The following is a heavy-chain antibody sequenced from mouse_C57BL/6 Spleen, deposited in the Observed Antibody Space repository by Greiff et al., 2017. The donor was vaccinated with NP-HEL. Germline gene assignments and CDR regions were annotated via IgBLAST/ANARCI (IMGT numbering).Heavy chain of an antibody. CDR1: GYTFTSYW. V-gene: IGHV1-69*01. D-gene: IGHD1-2*01. Sequence: VQLQQPGAELVMPGASVKLSCKASGYTFTSYWMHWVKQRPGQGLEWIGEIDPSDSYTNYNQKLKGKSTLTVDKSSSTAYMQLSSLTSEDSAVYYCARDRTTAYAMDYWGQGTSVTVSS. CDR2: IDPSDSYT. CDR3: ARDRTTAYAMDY. J-gene: IGHJ4*01.